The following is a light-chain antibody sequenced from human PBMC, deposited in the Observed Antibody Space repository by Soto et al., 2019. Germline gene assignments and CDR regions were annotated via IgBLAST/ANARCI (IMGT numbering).Light chain of an antibody. J-gene: IGKJ2*01. CDR3: QQYGSSPRT. V-gene: IGKV3-20*01. Sequence: EMVLTQSPGSLSLSPGEGATLSCWASQSVSSCYLAWYQQKPGQAPRPLIYGAYARGTCIPDRFSGSGSGTAFTLSISRLEPEDGAVYYCQQYGSSPRTFGQGTKVE. CDR2: GAY. CDR1: QSVSSCY.